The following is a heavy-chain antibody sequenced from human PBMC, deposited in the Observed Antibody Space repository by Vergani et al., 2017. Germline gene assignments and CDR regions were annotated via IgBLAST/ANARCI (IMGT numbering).Heavy chain of an antibody. CDR1: GFSFPGYA. Sequence: EVQLLESGGGLVQPGGSLRLSCEASGFSFPGYAMSWVRQAPGKGLEWVSSVSGSSATPYYADSVKGRFIISRDNSKNTLHLQMNSLRADDTAVYYCTKGSRGYTGYFFDYWAQGTLATVSS. CDR3: TKGSRGYTGYFFDY. V-gene: IGHV3-23*01. CDR2: VSGSSATP. J-gene: IGHJ4*02. D-gene: IGHD5-12*01.